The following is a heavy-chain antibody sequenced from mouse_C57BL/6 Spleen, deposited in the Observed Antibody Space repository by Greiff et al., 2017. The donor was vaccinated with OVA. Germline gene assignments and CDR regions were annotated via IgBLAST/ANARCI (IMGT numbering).Heavy chain of an antibody. D-gene: IGHD1-1*01. Sequence: VQLVESGAELARPGASVKLSCKASGYTFTSYGISWVKQRTGQGLEWIGEIYPRSGNTYYNEKFKGKATLTADKSSSTAYMELRSLTSEDSAVYFCARSEGNYYYGSSFAYWGQGTLVTVSA. V-gene: IGHV1-81*01. CDR1: GYTFTSYG. J-gene: IGHJ3*01. CDR2: IYPRSGNT. CDR3: ARSEGNYYYGSSFAY.